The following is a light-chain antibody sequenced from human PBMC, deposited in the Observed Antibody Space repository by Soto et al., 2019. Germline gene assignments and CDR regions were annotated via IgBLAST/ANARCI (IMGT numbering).Light chain of an antibody. V-gene: IGKV3-20*01. CDR2: HGS. Sequence: IVLTQSPGTLSLSPGERVTLSCRASQSISRNYLAWYQQKPGLAPRLIMYHGSSRAAGIPDRFSGSASGTDFTLTISRLEPEDFAVYYCQQYGGSPVTFGQGTRLEIK. J-gene: IGKJ5*01. CDR1: QSISRNY. CDR3: QQYGGSPVT.